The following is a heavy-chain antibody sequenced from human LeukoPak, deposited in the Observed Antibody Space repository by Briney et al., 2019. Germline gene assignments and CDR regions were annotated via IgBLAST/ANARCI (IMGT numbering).Heavy chain of an antibody. CDR3: AKRITIFGVVYFDY. V-gene: IGHV1-8*01. D-gene: IGHD3-3*01. Sequence: GASVKVSCKASGYTFTSYDINWVRQATGQGLEWMGWMNPNSGNTGYAQKFQGRVTMTRNTSISTAYMELSSLRSEDTAVYYCAKRITIFGVVYFDYWGQGTLVTVSS. CDR1: GYTFTSYD. CDR2: MNPNSGNT. J-gene: IGHJ4*02.